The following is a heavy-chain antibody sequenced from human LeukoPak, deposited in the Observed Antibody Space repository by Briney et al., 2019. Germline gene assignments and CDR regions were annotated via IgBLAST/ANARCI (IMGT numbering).Heavy chain of an antibody. CDR1: GFSVSSSY. D-gene: IGHD4-17*01. V-gene: IGHV3-66*01. J-gene: IGHJ4*02. CDR2: IYSGGNT. Sequence: GSLRLSCAASGFSVSSSYMSWVRQAPGKGLEWVSVIYSGGNTYYADFVKGRFTISRDTFKNSLFLQMTSLRAEDTALYFCVYGDFVRTVNYFDYWGQGTLVTVSS. CDR3: VYGDFVRTVNYFDY.